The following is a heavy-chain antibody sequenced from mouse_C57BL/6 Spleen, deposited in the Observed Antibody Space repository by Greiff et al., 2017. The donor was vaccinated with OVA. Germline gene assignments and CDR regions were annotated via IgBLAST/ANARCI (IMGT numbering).Heavy chain of an antibody. Sequence: EVKLMESGPGLVKPSQSLSLTCSVTGYSITSGYYWNWIRQFPGNKLEWMGYISYDGSNNYNPSLKNRISITRDTSKNQFFLKLNSVTTEDTATYYCARGDYYYGSIPWFAYWGQGTLVTVSA. CDR1: GYSITSGYY. CDR3: ARGDYYYGSIPWFAY. J-gene: IGHJ3*01. CDR2: ISYDGSN. D-gene: IGHD1-1*01. V-gene: IGHV3-6*01.